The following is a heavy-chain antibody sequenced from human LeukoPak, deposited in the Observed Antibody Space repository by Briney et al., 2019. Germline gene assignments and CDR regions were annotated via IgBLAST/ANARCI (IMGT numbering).Heavy chain of an antibody. V-gene: IGHV1-69*05. J-gene: IGHJ4*02. CDR1: GGTFSSYA. CDR3: ARVIAADLGFDY. CDR2: IIPIFGTA. D-gene: IGHD6-13*01. Sequence: SVKVSCKASGGTFSSYAISWVRQAPGQGLEWMGGIIPIFGTANYAQKFQGRVTITTDESTSTAYMELRSLRSDDTAVYYCARVIAADLGFDYWGQGTLVTVSS.